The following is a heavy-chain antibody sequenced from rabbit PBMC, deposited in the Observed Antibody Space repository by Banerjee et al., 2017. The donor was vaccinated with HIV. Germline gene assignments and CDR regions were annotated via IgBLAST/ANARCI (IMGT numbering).Heavy chain of an antibody. J-gene: IGHJ6*01. CDR2: IYPDYGTT. V-gene: IGHV1S47*01. Sequence: QEQLVESGGGLVTLGGSLKLSCKASGIDFSTYGISWVRQAPGKGLEWIAYIYPDYGTTDYASWAKGRFTISLDNAQNTVFLQMTSLTAADTATYFCARNPGGAGYALWGPGTLVTVS. CDR3: ARNPGGAGYAL. D-gene: IGHD6-1*01. CDR1: GIDFSTYG.